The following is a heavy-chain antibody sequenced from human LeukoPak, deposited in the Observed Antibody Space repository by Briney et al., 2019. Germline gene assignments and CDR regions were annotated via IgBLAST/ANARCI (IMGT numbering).Heavy chain of an antibody. Sequence: PSETLSLTCAVYGGSFSGYYWSWIRQPPEKGLEWIGEINHSGGTNYNPSLKSRVTISLDTSKTQFSLRLSSVTAADTAVYSCTRVSMVRGVQVAFDIWGQGTMVTVSS. CDR2: INHSGGT. CDR3: TRVSMVRGVQVAFDI. V-gene: IGHV4-34*01. CDR1: GGSFSGYY. J-gene: IGHJ3*02. D-gene: IGHD3-10*01.